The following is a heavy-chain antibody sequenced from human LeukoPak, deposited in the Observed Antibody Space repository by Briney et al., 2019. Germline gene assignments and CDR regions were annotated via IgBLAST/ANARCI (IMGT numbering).Heavy chain of an antibody. V-gene: IGHV4-59*01. J-gene: IGHJ4*02. D-gene: IGHD3-22*01. CDR3: ARGDYYDSSGYFDY. CDR2: IHYSGST. CDR1: GGSISSYY. Sequence: SETLSLTCTVSGGSISSYYWSWIRQPPGKGLEWIGYIHYSGSTNYNPSLKSRVTISVDTSKNQFSLKLSSVTAADTAVYYCARGDYYDSSGYFDYWGQGTLVTVSS.